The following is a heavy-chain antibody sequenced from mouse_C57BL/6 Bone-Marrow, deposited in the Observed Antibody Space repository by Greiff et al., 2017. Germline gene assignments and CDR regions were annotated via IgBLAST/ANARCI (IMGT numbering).Heavy chain of an antibody. Sequence: EVQRVESGGDLVKPGGSLKLSCAASGFTFSSYGMSWVRQTPDTRLEWVATISSGGSYTYYPDSVKGRFTISRDNAKNTLYLQMSSLKSEDTAMYYCARHEVFAYWGQGTLVTVSA. CDR2: ISSGGSYT. V-gene: IGHV5-6*01. CDR3: ARHEVFAY. CDR1: GFTFSSYG. J-gene: IGHJ3*01.